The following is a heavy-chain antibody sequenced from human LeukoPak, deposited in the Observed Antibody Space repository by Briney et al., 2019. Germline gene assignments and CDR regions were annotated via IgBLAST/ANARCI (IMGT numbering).Heavy chain of an antibody. D-gene: IGHD3-3*01. CDR3: ARVRLSSYYDFWSRPSGEADY. CDR2: IYYSGST. Sequence: SETLSLTCTVSGGSISSYYWSWIRQPPGKGLEWIGYIYYSGSTNYNPSLKSRVTISVDTSKNQFSLKLSSVTAADTAVYYCARVRLSSYYDFWSRPSGEADYWGQGTLVTVSS. V-gene: IGHV4-59*12. J-gene: IGHJ4*02. CDR1: GGSISSYY.